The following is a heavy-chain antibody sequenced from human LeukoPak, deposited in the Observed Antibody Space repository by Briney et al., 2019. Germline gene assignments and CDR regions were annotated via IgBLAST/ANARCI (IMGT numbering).Heavy chain of an antibody. J-gene: IGHJ3*02. D-gene: IGHD1-1*01. CDR2: IYYSGST. CDR1: GFTFSSYSMN. CDR3: ADGSGDI. Sequence: GSLRLSCAASGFTFSSYSMNWVRQPPGKGLEWIGSIYYSGSTYYNPSLKSRVTISVDTSKNQFSLKLSSVTAADTAVYYCADGSGDIWGQGTMVTVSS. V-gene: IGHV4-59*05.